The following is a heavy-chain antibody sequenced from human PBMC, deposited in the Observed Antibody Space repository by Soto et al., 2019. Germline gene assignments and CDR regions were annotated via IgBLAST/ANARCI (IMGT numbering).Heavy chain of an antibody. CDR2: ISYDGSNK. CDR3: AKDLYYDDSSGYPACMDV. D-gene: IGHD3-22*01. Sequence: GGSLRLSCAASGFTFSSYGMHWVRQAPGKGLEWVAVISYDGSNKYYADSVKGRFTISRDNSKNTLYLQMNSLRAEDTAVYYCAKDLYYDDSSGYPACMDVWGQGTTVTVSS. CDR1: GFTFSSYG. V-gene: IGHV3-30*18. J-gene: IGHJ6*02.